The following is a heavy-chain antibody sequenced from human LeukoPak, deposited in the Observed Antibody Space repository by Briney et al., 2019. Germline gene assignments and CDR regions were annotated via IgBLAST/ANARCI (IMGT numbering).Heavy chain of an antibody. CDR1: GGSISSYY. D-gene: IGHD3-10*01. V-gene: IGHV4-59*12. Sequence: SETLSLTCTVSGGSISSYYWSWIRQPPGKGLEWIGYIYYSRSTNYNSSLKSRVTMSLDTSKNQVSLRLTSVTAADTAVYYCARLRDQQGRAGGRPYYFYYYMDVWGKGTTVTISS. J-gene: IGHJ6*03. CDR3: ARLRDQQGRAGGRPYYFYYYMDV. CDR2: IYYSRST.